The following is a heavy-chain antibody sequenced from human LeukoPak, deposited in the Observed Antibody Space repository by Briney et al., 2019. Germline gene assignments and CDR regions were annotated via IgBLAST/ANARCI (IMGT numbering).Heavy chain of an antibody. CDR2: ISSNGGST. J-gene: IGHJ5*02. Sequence: GGSLRLSCAASGFTFSSYAMHWVRQAPGKGLEYVSGISSNGGSTYYANSVKGRFTISRDNSKNTVYLQMGSLRAEDMAVYYCARASYGFGNTWFDPWGQGTLVTVSS. CDR1: GFTFSSYA. CDR3: ARASYGFGNTWFDP. D-gene: IGHD3-16*01. V-gene: IGHV3-64*01.